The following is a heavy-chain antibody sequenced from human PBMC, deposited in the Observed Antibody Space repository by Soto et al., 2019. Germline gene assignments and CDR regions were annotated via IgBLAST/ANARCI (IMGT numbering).Heavy chain of an antibody. J-gene: IGHJ5*02. CDR2: ISHDGSNK. CDR1: GFPFSRYE. V-gene: IGHV3-30*18. CDR3: AKDADFDTRNLHP. Sequence: GGSLRLSCAASGFPFSRYEIHWVRQVPGRGLEWVALISHDGSNKYYVDSVKGRFIISRDNSRHTVYLQMNSLRTEDTALYYCAKDADFDTRNLHPWGQGTLVTVSS. D-gene: IGHD3-22*01.